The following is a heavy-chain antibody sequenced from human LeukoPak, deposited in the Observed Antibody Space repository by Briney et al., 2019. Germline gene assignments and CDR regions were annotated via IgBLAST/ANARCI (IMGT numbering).Heavy chain of an antibody. V-gene: IGHV3-7*01. CDR3: AREYYYDSSGYYY. CDR1: GFTFSSYW. J-gene: IGHJ4*02. D-gene: IGHD3-22*01. CDR2: IKQDGSEK. Sequence: GGSLRLSCAASGFTFSSYWMSWVRHAPGKGLEWVANIKQDGSEKYYVDSVKGRFTISRDNAKNSLYLQMNSLRAEDTAVYYCAREYYYDSSGYYYWGQGTLVTVSS.